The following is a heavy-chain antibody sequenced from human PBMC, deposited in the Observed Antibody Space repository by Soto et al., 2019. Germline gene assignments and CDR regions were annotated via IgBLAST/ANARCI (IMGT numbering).Heavy chain of an antibody. V-gene: IGHV1-69*13. CDR3: AGASDSTWYNWLDP. CDR2: IIPTFGTT. CDR1: GGNFSSNG. J-gene: IGHJ5*02. Sequence: WASVKVSCKAPGGNFSSNGIRWVRQAPGQGLEFMGGIIPTFGTTNYAHKSRGRVTITADESTGTAYMELSSLRSDDTAVYYCAGASDSTWYNWLDPWGQGTLVTVSS. D-gene: IGHD4-4*01.